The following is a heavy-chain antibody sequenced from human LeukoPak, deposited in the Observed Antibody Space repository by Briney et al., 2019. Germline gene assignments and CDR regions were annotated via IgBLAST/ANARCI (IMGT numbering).Heavy chain of an antibody. CDR1: GGSISSYY. V-gene: IGHV4-59*01. J-gene: IGHJ4*02. CDR3: ARGGYYDSSGYDIDY. CDR2: IYYSGST. D-gene: IGHD3-22*01. Sequence: SETLSLTCTVSGGSISSYYWSWIRQPPGKGLEWIGYIYYSGSTNYNPSLKSRVTISVDTSKNQISLKLSSVTAADTAVYYCARGGYYDSSGYDIDYWGQGTLVTVSS.